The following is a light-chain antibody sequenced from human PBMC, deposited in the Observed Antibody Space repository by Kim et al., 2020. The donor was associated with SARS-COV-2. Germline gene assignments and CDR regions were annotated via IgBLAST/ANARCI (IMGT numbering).Light chain of an antibody. CDR1: NIGSKS. V-gene: IGLV3-21*04. CDR2: YDS. Sequence: VTPGKTASITFGGNNIGSKSVHCYQRKPGQAPVLVIYYDSDRPSGIPERFSGSNSGNTATLTISRVEAGDEADYYCQVWDSSSVVFGGGTQLTVL. J-gene: IGLJ2*01. CDR3: QVWDSSSVV.